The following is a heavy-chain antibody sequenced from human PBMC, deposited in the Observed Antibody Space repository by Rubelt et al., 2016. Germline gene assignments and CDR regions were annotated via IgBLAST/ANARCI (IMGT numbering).Heavy chain of an antibody. D-gene: IGHD3-16*01. J-gene: IGHJ6*02. CDR3: VLKPRGDYSGMDG. Sequence: EVQLVESGGGLVKPGGSLRLSCAASGFTFSSYSMNWVRQAPGKGLEWVSFISDTFNKRYYADSVKGRFTISRDNSKNTLYLQMNSLRPEDTAVYYCVLKPRGDYSGMDGWGQGTTVTVSS. CDR1: GFTFSSYS. CDR2: ISDTFNKR. V-gene: IGHV3-21*01.